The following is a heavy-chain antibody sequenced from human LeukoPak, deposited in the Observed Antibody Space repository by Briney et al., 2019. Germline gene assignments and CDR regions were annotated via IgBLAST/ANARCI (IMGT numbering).Heavy chain of an antibody. J-gene: IGHJ4*02. V-gene: IGHV3-23*01. D-gene: IGHD3-3*01. Sequence: GSLRLSCAASGFTFSTYALSWVRQAPGKGLEWNATIRGSGGTTYYADSVKGRSTISRDNSKNTLFLQMNSLGGEDTAVYYCAKDRHPARTDGYYYDFWGQGTLVTVSS. CDR1: GFTFSTYA. CDR3: AKDRHPARTDGYYYDF. CDR2: IRGSGGTT.